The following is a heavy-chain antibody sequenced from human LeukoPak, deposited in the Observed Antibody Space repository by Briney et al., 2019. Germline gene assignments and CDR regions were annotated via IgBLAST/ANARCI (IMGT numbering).Heavy chain of an antibody. CDR1: GFTFSSYA. CDR3: AKDIREYYGSGSYYLDFDY. CDR2: ISGSGGST. V-gene: IGHV3-23*01. D-gene: IGHD3-10*01. Sequence: GGSLRLSCAASGFTFSSYAMSWVRQAPGKGLEWVSAISGSGGSTYYADSVKGRFTISRDNSKNTLYLQMNSLRAEDTAVYYCAKDIREYYGSGSYYLDFDYWGQGTLVTVSP. J-gene: IGHJ4*02.